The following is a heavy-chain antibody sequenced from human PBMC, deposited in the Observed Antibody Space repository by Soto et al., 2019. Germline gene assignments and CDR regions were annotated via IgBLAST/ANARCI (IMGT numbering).Heavy chain of an antibody. CDR3: ARDSGYYFDY. J-gene: IGHJ4*02. CDR1: GFTFSSDG. CDR2: IWYDGSNK. Sequence: PWGSLRLSCAASGFTFSSDGMHWFRQAPGKGLEWVAVIWYDGSNKYYADSAKGRFTISRDNSKNTLYLQMNSLRAEDTAVYYCARDSGYYFDYWGQGNLVTVSS. V-gene: IGHV3-33*01. D-gene: IGHD3-22*01.